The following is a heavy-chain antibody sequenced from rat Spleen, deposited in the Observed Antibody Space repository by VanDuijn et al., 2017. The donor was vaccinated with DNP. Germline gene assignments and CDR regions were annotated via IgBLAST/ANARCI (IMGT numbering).Heavy chain of an antibody. D-gene: IGHD1-12*02. CDR2: IDTDVGST. J-gene: IGHJ2*01. V-gene: IGHV5-58*01. Sequence: EVQLVETGGGLVQPGRSLKVSCVASGFTFSSYWMYWIRQAPGKGLEWVATIDTDVGSTYYTDSVKGRFTISRDNGKNTVSLQMNSLRSEDTATYYCAKRGDYFDGPDYWGQGVMVTVSS. CDR3: AKRGDYFDGPDY. CDR1: GFTFSSYW.